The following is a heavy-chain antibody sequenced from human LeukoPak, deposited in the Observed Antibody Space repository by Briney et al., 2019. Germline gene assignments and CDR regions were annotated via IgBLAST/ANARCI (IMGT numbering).Heavy chain of an antibody. CDR3: ARDGYGDSLMSYYFDY. Sequence: SETLSLTCTVSGGSISRYYWSWIRQPAGKGLEWIGRIYTGGSTNYNPSLKSRVTMSVDTSKNQFSLKLSSVAAADTAVYYCARDGYGDSLMSYYFDYWGQGTLVTVSS. J-gene: IGHJ4*02. D-gene: IGHD4-17*01. CDR1: GGSISRYY. V-gene: IGHV4-4*07. CDR2: IYTGGST.